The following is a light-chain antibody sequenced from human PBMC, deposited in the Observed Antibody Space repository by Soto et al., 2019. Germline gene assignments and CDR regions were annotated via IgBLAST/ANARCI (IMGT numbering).Light chain of an antibody. CDR2: GAS. Sequence: EIVLTQSPGTLSLSPGERATLSCRASQSVSSSYLAWYQQKPGQAPRLLIYGASSRATGIPDRFSGSGSGTDVTVTISRLEPEDFVVYYCQQYGTSPWTFGQGTKVEIK. J-gene: IGKJ1*01. CDR1: QSVSSSY. CDR3: QQYGTSPWT. V-gene: IGKV3-20*01.